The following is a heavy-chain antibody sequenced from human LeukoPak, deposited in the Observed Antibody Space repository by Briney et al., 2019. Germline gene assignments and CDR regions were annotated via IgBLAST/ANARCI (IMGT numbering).Heavy chain of an antibody. V-gene: IGHV4-59*12. CDR2: IYYTGNT. CDR1: GGSIRSYH. Sequence: KSSETLSLTCTVSGGSIRSYHWSWFRQTPGKGLEWIGHIYYTGNTNYNPSLKSRVTISVDTSKNHFSLRLSSVTAADTAVYYCARDRYCSSTSCYTYLNYYYGMDVWGQGTTVTVSS. CDR3: ARDRYCSSTSCYTYLNYYYGMDV. J-gene: IGHJ6*02. D-gene: IGHD2-2*02.